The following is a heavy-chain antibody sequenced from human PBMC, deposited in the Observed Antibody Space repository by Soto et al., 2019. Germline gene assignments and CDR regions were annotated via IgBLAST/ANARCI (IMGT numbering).Heavy chain of an antibody. CDR3: TTEVNIVAVYYYYYMDV. CDR1: GFTFSNAW. D-gene: IGHD5-12*01. J-gene: IGHJ6*03. CDR2: IKSKTDGGTT. V-gene: IGHV3-15*01. Sequence: KPGGSLRLSCAASGFTFSNAWMSWVRQAPGKGLEWVGRIKSKTDGGTTDYAAPVKGRFTISRDDSKNTLYLQMNSLKTEDTAVYYCTTEVNIVAVYYYYYMDVWGKGTTVTVSS.